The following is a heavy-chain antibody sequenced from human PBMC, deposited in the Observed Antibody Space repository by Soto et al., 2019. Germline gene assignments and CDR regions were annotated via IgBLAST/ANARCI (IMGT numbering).Heavy chain of an antibody. D-gene: IGHD3-10*01. CDR2: INHSGST. Sequence: SETLSLTCAVYGGSFSGYYWSWIRQPPGKGLEWIGEINHSGSTNYNPSLKSRVTISVDTSKNQFSLKLSSVTAADTAVYYCARGLITRVRGFIKGPYYYGMDVGGKGTRVTVS. CDR1: GGSFSGYY. CDR3: ARGLITRVRGFIKGPYYYGMDV. J-gene: IGHJ6*04. V-gene: IGHV4-34*01.